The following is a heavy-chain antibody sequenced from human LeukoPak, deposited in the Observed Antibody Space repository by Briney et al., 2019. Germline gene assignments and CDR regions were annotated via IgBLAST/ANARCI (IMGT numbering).Heavy chain of an antibody. CDR3: ARDKRGYRDQGYYYYYMDV. CDR2: IYYSGST. J-gene: IGHJ6*03. Sequence: SSETLSLTCTVSGYSISSGYYWGWIRQPPGKGLEWIGYIYYSGSTNYNPSLKSRVTISVDTSKNQFSLKLSSVTAADTAVYYCARDKRGYRDQGYYYYYMDVWGKGTTVTVSS. CDR1: GYSISSGYY. V-gene: IGHV4-61*01. D-gene: IGHD5-12*01.